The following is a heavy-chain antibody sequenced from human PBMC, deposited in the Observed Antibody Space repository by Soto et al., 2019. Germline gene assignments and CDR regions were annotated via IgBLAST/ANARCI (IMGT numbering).Heavy chain of an antibody. CDR2: ISISSNYI. CDR1: GLTFSSYN. V-gene: IGHV3-21*01. D-gene: IGHD6-19*01. Sequence: PGGSLRLSCAASGLTFSSYNMNWVRQAPGQGLEWVSSISISSNYIYYADPVKGRFTISRDNAKNSLYLQMNSLRAEDTAVYYCARARLAVLGIPGFDYWGQGSLVTVSS. J-gene: IGHJ4*02. CDR3: ARARLAVLGIPGFDY.